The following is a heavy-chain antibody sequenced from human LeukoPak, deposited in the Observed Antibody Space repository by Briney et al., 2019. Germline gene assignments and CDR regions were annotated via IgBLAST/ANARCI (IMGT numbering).Heavy chain of an antibody. D-gene: IGHD2-2*01. CDR1: GGSFSGYY. V-gene: IGHV4-34*12. CDR3: ARVRSIVVVPANTRFDY. CDR2: IIHSGST. J-gene: IGHJ4*02. Sequence: SETLSLTCAVYGGSFSGYYWSWIRQPPGKGLEWVGEIIHSGSTNYNPSLKSQVTISVDTSKNQFSLKLSSVTAADTAVYYCARVRSIVVVPANTRFDYWGQGTLVTVSS.